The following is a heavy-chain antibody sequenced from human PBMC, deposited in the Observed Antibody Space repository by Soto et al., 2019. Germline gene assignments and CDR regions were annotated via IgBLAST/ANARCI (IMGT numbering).Heavy chain of an antibody. V-gene: IGHV1-8*01. J-gene: IGHJ4*02. CDR3: ATSSIKHSSSHY. Sequence: ASVKVSCKASGYTFTSYDINWVRQATGQGLEWMGWMNPNSGNTGYAQKFQGRVTMTRNTSISTAYMELSSLRSEDTAVYYCATSSIKHSSSHYWGQGTLVTVSS. CDR1: GYTFTSYD. CDR2: MNPNSGNT. D-gene: IGHD6-13*01.